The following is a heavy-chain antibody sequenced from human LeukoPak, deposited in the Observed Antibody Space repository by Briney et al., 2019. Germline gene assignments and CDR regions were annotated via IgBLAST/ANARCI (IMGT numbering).Heavy chain of an antibody. V-gene: IGHV1-69*05. CDR2: IIPIFGTA. D-gene: IGHD2-2*02. J-gene: IGHJ4*02. CDR3: ARGGTADIVVVPAAISYFDY. CDR1: GGTFSRYA. Sequence: GASVKVSCKASGGTFSRYAISWVRQAPGQGLEWMGGIIPIFGTANYAQKFQGRVTITTDESTSTAYMELSSLRSEDTAVYYCARGGTADIVVVPAAISYFDYWGQGTLVTVSS.